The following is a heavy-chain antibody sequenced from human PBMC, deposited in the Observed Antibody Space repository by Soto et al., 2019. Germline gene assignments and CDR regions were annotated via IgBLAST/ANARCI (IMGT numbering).Heavy chain of an antibody. CDR3: ARGLIWSGYAY. J-gene: IGHJ4*02. D-gene: IGHD3-3*01. CDR1: GGSFSGYY. V-gene: IGHV4-34*01. Sequence: SETLSLTCAVYGGSFSGYYWSWIRQPPGRGLEWIGEINHSGSTNYNPSLKSRVTISVDTSKNQFSLKLSSVTAADTAVYYCARGLIWSGYAYWGQGTLVTVSS. CDR2: INHSGST.